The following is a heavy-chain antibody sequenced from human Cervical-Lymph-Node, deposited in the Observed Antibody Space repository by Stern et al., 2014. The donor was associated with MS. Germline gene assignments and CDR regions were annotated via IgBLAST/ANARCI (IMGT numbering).Heavy chain of an antibody. Sequence: EVQLVESGAEVRKPGESLKISCKSSGYIFTNYWIAWVRQMPGKGLEWMGIIYPGDSDIRYSPSFQGQVTISGDKSISTAFLQWTSLKASDTAIYYCARQRSGARFDNWGQGTRVTVSS. CDR3: ARQRSGARFDN. CDR2: IYPGDSDI. D-gene: IGHD1-26*01. J-gene: IGHJ4*02. CDR1: GYIFTNYW. V-gene: IGHV5-51*01.